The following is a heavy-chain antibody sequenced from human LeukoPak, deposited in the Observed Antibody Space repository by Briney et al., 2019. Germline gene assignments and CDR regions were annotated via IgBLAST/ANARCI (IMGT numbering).Heavy chain of an antibody. J-gene: IGHJ5*02. CDR1: GGSISSYY. Sequence: SETLSLTCTVSGGSISSYYWSWIRQPPGKGLKWIGYIYYSGSTNYNPSLKSRVTISVDTSKNQFSLKLSSVTAADTAVYYCARGRGYSSSPITPWGRGTLVTVSS. CDR3: ARGRGYSSSPITP. V-gene: IGHV4-59*08. CDR2: IYYSGST. D-gene: IGHD6-13*01.